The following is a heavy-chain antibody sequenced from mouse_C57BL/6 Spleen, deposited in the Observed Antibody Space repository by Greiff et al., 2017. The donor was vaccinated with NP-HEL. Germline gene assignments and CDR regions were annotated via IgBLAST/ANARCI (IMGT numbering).Heavy chain of an antibody. V-gene: IGHV2-4*01. D-gene: IGHD1-1*01. CDR2: IWSGGST. CDR3: AKKGYYYGTTYWYFDV. Sequence: QVQLKESGPGLVQPSQSLSITCTVSGFSLTSYGVHWVRQPPGKGLEWLGVIWSGGSTDYNAAFISRLSISKDNSKSQVFFKMNSLQADDTAIYYCAKKGYYYGTTYWYFDVWGTGTTVTVSS. J-gene: IGHJ1*03. CDR1: GFSLTSYG.